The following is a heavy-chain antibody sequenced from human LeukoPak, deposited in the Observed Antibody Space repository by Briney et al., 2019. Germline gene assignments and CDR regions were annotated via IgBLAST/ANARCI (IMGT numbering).Heavy chain of an antibody. J-gene: IGHJ4*02. CDR1: GGSFSGYY. Sequence: PSETLSLTCAVYGGSFSGYYWSWLRQPPGKGLEWIGEISHSGSTNYNPSLKSRVTISVDTSKNQFSLKLSSVTAADTAVYYCARGHCSGGSCYYYWGQGTLVTVSS. D-gene: IGHD2-15*01. CDR2: ISHSGST. CDR3: ARGHCSGGSCYYY. V-gene: IGHV4-34*01.